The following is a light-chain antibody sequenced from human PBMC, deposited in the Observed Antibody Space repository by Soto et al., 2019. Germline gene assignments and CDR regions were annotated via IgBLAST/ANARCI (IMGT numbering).Light chain of an antibody. Sequence: QSALTQPPSASGSPGQSVAISCTGTSSDVGGYNSVSWYQQHPGKAPKLMIYDVSKRPSGVPDRFSGSKSGNTASLTVSGLQAEDEADYYCSSYAASSNYVFGTGTKVTVL. CDR1: SSDVGGYNS. CDR2: DVS. V-gene: IGLV2-8*01. J-gene: IGLJ1*01. CDR3: SSYAASSNYV.